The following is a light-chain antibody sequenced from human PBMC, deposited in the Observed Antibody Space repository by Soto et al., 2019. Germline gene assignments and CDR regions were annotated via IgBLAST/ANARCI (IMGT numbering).Light chain of an antibody. CDR2: GNN. CDR1: SSNIGAGYD. J-gene: IGLJ3*02. V-gene: IGLV1-40*01. Sequence: QSVLTQPPSVSGAPGQRVTISCTGSSSNIGAGYDVHWYQQLPGTAPKLLIYGNNNRPSGVPDRFSGSKSGTSASLAITGIQAEDEAGYYCQSYDNSLSAWVFGGGTKLTVL. CDR3: QSYDNSLSAWV.